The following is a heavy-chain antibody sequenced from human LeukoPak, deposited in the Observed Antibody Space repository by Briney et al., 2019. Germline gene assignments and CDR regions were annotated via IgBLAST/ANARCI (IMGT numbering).Heavy chain of an antibody. CDR3: AKDPNGDYIGAFDFQR. J-gene: IGHJ1*01. V-gene: IGHV3-23*01. D-gene: IGHD4-17*01. Sequence: PVGSLRLSCAGSGFTFSNYAMIWVRQAPGKGLEWVSAITGSGGNRFYAGSVKGRFTISRDNSRNTLYLQMNSLRGDDTAVYYCAKDPNGDYIGAFDFQRWGQGTQVTVSS. CDR1: GFTFSNYA. CDR2: ITGSGGNR.